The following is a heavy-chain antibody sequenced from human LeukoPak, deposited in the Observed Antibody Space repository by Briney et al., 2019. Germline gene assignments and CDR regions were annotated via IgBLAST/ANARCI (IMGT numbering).Heavy chain of an antibody. CDR2: IYYSGST. Sequence: SETLSLTCTVSGGSISSYYWSWIRQPPGKGLEWIGYIYYSGSTNYNPSLKSRVTISVDTSKNQFSLKLGSVTAADTAVYYCARDPYSGSYYRWAFDIWGQGTMVTVSS. CDR1: GGSISSYY. CDR3: ARDPYSGSYYRWAFDI. D-gene: IGHD1-26*01. V-gene: IGHV4-59*01. J-gene: IGHJ3*02.